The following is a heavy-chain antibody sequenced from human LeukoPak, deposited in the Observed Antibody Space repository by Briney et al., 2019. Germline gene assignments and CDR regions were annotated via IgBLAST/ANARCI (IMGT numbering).Heavy chain of an antibody. CDR3: ARVSRFTVTWADAFDI. J-gene: IGHJ3*02. CDR2: MNPNSGNT. D-gene: IGHD4-17*01. V-gene: IGHV1-8*03. CDR1: RYTFTSYD. Sequence: ASVKVSCKASRYTFTSYDINWVRQATGQGLEWMGWMNPNSGNTGYAQKFQGRVTITRNTSISTAYMELSSLRSEDTAVYYCARVSRFTVTWADAFDIWGQGTMVTVSS.